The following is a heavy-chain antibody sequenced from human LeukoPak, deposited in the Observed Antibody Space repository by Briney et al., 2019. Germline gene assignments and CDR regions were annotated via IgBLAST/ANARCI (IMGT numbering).Heavy chain of an antibody. CDR2: IYHSGST. V-gene: IGHV4-38-2*02. CDR3: AKDAYYDFWSGYPPHY. Sequence: PSETLSLTCAVSGYSISSGYYWGWIRQPPGKGLEWIGSIYHSGSTYYNPSLKSRVTISVDTSKNQFSLKLSSVTAADTAVYYCAKDAYYDFWSGYPPHYWGQGTLVTVSS. CDR1: GYSISSGYY. J-gene: IGHJ4*02. D-gene: IGHD3-3*01.